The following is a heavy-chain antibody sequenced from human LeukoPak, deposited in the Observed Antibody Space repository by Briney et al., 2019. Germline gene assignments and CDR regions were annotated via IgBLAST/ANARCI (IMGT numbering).Heavy chain of an antibody. J-gene: IGHJ4*02. D-gene: IGHD3-3*01. V-gene: IGHV3-7*01. Sequence: GGSLRLSCAASGFTFSSYWMSWVRQAPGKGPEWVANIKQDGSEKYYVDSVKGRFTISRDNAKNSLYLQMNSLRAEDTAVYYCARGGRDITIFGVVQVYFDYWGQGTLVTVSS. CDR2: IKQDGSEK. CDR1: GFTFSSYW. CDR3: ARGGRDITIFGVVQVYFDY.